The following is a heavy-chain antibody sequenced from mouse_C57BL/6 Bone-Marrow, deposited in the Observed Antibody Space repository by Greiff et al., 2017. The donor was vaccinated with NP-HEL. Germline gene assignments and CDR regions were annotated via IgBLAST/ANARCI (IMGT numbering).Heavy chain of an antibody. CDR3: ARGMVTTDAMDY. Sequence: EVKVVESGGGLVQSGRSLRLSCATSGFTFSDFYMEWVRQAPGKGLEWIAASRNKANDYTTEYSASVKGRFIVSRDTSQSILYLQMNALRAEDTAIYYCARGMVTTDAMDYWGQGTSVTVSS. CDR2: SRNKANDYTT. V-gene: IGHV7-1*01. CDR1: GFTFSDFY. J-gene: IGHJ4*01. D-gene: IGHD2-2*01.